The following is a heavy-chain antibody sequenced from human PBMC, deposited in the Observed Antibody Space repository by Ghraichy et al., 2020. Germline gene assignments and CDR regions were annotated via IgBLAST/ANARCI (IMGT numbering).Heavy chain of an antibody. CDR1: GANVSSSRNT. J-gene: IGHJ3*01. CDR3: ASTTGRNAFDL. CDR2: TYYRSMWYV. V-gene: IGHV6-1*01. D-gene: IGHD1-14*01. Sequence: SQTLSLTCVISGANVSSSRNTWNWIRKSPSRGLEWLGRTYYRSMWYVDYGISVRSRITVNPDIAKNQITLQLNSVTSEDAATYYCASTTGRNAFDLWGQGTVVTVSS.